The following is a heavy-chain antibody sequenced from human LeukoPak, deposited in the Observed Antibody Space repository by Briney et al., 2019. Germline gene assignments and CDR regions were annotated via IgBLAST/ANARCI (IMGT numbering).Heavy chain of an antibody. CDR1: GFTVSSNY. CDR2: IYSGGST. V-gene: IGHV3-66*01. CDR3: ARDEGYCSGGSCYEFDY. Sequence: GGSLRLSCAASGFTVSSNYMSWVRQALGKGLEWVSVIYSGGSTYYADSVKGRFTISRDNSKNTLYLQMNSLRAEDTAVYYCARDEGYCSGGSCYEFDYWGQGTLVTVSS. D-gene: IGHD2-15*01. J-gene: IGHJ4*02.